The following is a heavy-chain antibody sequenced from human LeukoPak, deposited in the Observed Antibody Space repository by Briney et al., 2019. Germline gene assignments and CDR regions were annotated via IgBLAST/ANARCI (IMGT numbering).Heavy chain of an antibody. D-gene: IGHD5-12*01. J-gene: IGHJ5*01. Sequence: SETLSLTCTVSAGSFISSSHHWGWIRQSPGKGREWIGTVYYGRTTYYNPSLDGRVTISLDTSANHFSLQLNSVTAADTAVYYCVRHDGRGGATMGAFDSWGQGSLVTVSS. CDR1: AGSFISSSHH. CDR2: VYYGRTT. CDR3: VRHDGRGGATMGAFDS. V-gene: IGHV4-39*01.